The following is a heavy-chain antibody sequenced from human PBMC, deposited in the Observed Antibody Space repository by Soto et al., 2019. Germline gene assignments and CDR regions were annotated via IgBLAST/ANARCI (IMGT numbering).Heavy chain of an antibody. CDR1: GFTFSSYE. J-gene: IGHJ3*02. D-gene: IGHD6-19*01. CDR2: ISSSGSTI. CDR3: ARGLLGIAVAGTAFDI. Sequence: GGSLRLSCAASGFTFSSYEMNWVRQAPGKRLEWVSYISSSGSTIYYADSVKGRFTISRDNAKNSLYLQMNSLRAEDTAVYYCARGLLGIAVAGTAFDIWGQGTMVTVSS. V-gene: IGHV3-48*03.